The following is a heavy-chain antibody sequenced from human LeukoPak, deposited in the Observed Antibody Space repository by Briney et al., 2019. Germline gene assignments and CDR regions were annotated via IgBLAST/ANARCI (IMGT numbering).Heavy chain of an antibody. V-gene: IGHV3-48*02. Sequence: PGGSLRLSCEASGFTVSDYNMNWVRQARGKGLEWVSFISESGTAIYYAESVKGRFTISRDIARNSVYLQMNSLRDEDTAVYYCAREASGTLQYSGYDPSYGSGHHWGQGTLVTVSS. CDR3: AREASGTLQYSGYDPSYGSGHH. CDR2: ISESGTAI. J-gene: IGHJ4*02. CDR1: GFTVSDYN. D-gene: IGHD5-12*01.